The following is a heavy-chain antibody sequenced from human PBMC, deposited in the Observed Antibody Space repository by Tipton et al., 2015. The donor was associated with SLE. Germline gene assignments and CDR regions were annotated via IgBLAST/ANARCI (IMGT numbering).Heavy chain of an antibody. V-gene: IGHV3-53*05. J-gene: IGHJ3*02. CDR3: ARDRGYSYGHAFDI. Sequence: SLRLSCAASGFTVSSNYMSWVRQAPGKGLEWVSVIYSGGSTYYADSVKGRFTISRDNSKNTLYLQMNSLRAEDTAVYYCARDRGYSYGHAFDIWGQGTMVTVSS. CDR1: GFTVSSNY. CDR2: IYSGGST. D-gene: IGHD5-18*01.